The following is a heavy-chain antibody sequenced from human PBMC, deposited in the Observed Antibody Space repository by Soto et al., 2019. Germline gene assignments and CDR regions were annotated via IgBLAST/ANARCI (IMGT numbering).Heavy chain of an antibody. V-gene: IGHV4-59*08. CDR1: GGSIRSFY. CDR3: ARHGRVAGVHAFDY. CDR2: IYYSEST. D-gene: IGHD6-19*01. J-gene: IGHJ4*02. Sequence: SETLSLTSTVSGGSIRSFYWSWIRQPPGKGLEWIGYIYYSESTNYHPSLNSRVTISADTYKNHFSLKLSSVTAADTAVYYCARHGRVAGVHAFDYWGQGTLVTVSS.